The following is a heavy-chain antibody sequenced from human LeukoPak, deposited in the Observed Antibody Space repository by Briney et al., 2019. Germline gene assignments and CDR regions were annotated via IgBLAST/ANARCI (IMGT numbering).Heavy chain of an antibody. CDR3: ASLRYSSSWYFDY. CDR2: IYYSGST. CDR1: GGSISSSSYY. V-gene: IGHV4-39*01. D-gene: IGHD6-13*01. Sequence: SETLSLTCTVSGGSISSSSYYWGWIRPPPGKGLEWIGSIYYSGSTYYNPSLKSRVTISVDTSKNQFSLKLSSVTAADTAVYYCASLRYSSSWYFDYWGQGTLVTVSS. J-gene: IGHJ4*02.